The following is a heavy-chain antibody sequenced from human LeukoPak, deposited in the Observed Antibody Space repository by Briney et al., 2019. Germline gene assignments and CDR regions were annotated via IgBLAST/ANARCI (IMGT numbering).Heavy chain of an antibody. V-gene: IGHV3-66*01. J-gene: IGHJ4*02. CDR2: IYSGGST. CDR1: GFTVSSNY. D-gene: IGHD6-13*01. Sequence: GGSLRLSCAASGFTVSSNYMSWVRQAPGKGLEWVSVIYSGGSTYYADSVEGRFTISRDNSKNTLYLQMNSLRAEDTAVYYCARDSSSSSWYSPFDYWGQGTLVTVSS. CDR3: ARDSSSSSWYSPFDY.